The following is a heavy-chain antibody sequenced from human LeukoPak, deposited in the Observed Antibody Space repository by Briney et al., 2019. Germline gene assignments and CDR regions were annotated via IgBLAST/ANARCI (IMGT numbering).Heavy chain of an antibody. J-gene: IGHJ4*02. D-gene: IGHD6-19*01. CDR1: GFTFSSYW. Sequence: GGSLRLPRAASGFTFSSYWMSWVRQAPGKGLEWVANIKQDGSEKYYVDSVKGRFTISRDNAKNSLYLQMNSLRAEDTAVYYCATGSRSSGRYYFDYWGQGTLVTVSS. CDR2: IKQDGSEK. V-gene: IGHV3-7*01. CDR3: ATGSRSSGRYYFDY.